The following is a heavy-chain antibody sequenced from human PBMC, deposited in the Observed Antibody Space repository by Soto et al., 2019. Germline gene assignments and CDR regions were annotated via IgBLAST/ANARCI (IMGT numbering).Heavy chain of an antibody. V-gene: IGHV3-30-3*01. CDR3: ARDRGSGGGSYYYGMDV. CDR2: ISYDGSNK. CDR1: GFTFSSYA. Sequence: VQLVESGGGAVQPGRSLRLSCAASGFTFSSYAMHWVRQAPGKGLEWVAVISYDGSNKYYADSVKGRFTISRDNSKNTLYLQMNSLRAEDTAVYYCARDRGSGGGSYYYGMDVWGQGTTVTVSS. D-gene: IGHD6-19*01. J-gene: IGHJ6*02.